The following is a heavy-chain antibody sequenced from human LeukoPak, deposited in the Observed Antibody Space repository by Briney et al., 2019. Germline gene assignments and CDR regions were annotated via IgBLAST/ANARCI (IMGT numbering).Heavy chain of an antibody. CDR1: GFTFSSYA. CDR2: INSDGSST. CDR3: ARGLSVSMTTPLGY. Sequence: GGSLRLSCAASGFTFSSYAMSWVRQAPGKGLVWVSRINSDGSSTTYADSVKGRFTISRDSAKNTVYLQMNSLRAEDTAVYYCARGLSVSMTTPLGYWGQGTLVTVSS. D-gene: IGHD2-15*01. V-gene: IGHV3-74*01. J-gene: IGHJ4*02.